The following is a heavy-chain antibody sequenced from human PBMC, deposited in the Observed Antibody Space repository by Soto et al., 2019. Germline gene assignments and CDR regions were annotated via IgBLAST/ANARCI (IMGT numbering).Heavy chain of an antibody. CDR2: IWYDGSNK. CDR3: ARDGRPQLWAHHDAFDI. V-gene: IGHV3-33*01. D-gene: IGHD5-18*01. Sequence: QVQLVESGGGVVQPGRSLRLSCAASGFTFSSYGMHWVRQAPGKGLEWVAVIWYDGSNKYYADSVKGRFTISRDNSKNTLYLQLNSLRAEDTAVYYCARDGRPQLWAHHDAFDIWGQGTMVTVSS. CDR1: GFTFSSYG. J-gene: IGHJ3*02.